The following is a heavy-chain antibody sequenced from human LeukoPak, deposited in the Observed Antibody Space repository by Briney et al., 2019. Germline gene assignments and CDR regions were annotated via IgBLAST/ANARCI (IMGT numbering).Heavy chain of an antibody. D-gene: IGHD1-14*01. CDR2: IHSDEITT. CDR1: GGSFSGYY. V-gene: IGHV3-74*01. Sequence: ETLSLTCAVYGGSFSGYYWSWIRQPPGKGLVWVAHIHSDEITTAYADSVKGRFTISRDNTRNMLYLQMNSLRVEDTAVYFCATGPFSAFAIWGQGTTLIVSS. J-gene: IGHJ3*02. CDR3: ATGPFSAFAI.